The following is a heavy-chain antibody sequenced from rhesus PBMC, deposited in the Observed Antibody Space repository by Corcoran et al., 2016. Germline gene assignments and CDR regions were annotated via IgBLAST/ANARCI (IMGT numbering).Heavy chain of an antibody. Sequence: EVQLVVSGGGWAKPGGSLSLSCAASGFPFSAYYMVWVRQSHGKGLEVVSLMSNGGGSTWYADAVKGRFTISGENSNNPLYLQMYSLRAEDTAVYYCARRAATHYGFDSWGQGVVLTASS. J-gene: IGHJ6*01. CDR2: MSNGGGST. CDR1: GFPFSAYY. D-gene: IGHD2-33*01. V-gene: IGHV3-178*01. CDR3: ARRAATHYGFDS.